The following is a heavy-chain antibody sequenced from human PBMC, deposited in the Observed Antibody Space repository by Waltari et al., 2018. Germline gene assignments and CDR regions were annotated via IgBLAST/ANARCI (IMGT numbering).Heavy chain of an antibody. D-gene: IGHD2-15*01. CDR3: APQGRYCSGGSCNKAGAFDI. V-gene: IGHV4-39*07. CDR1: GGSISSSSYY. CDR2: IYYSGST. Sequence: QLQLQESGPGLVKPSETLSLTCTVSGGSISSSSYYWGWIRQPPGKGLEWIGSIYYSGSTYYNPSLKSRVTISVDTSKNQFSLKLSSVTAADTAVYYCAPQGRYCSGGSCNKAGAFDIWDQGTMVTVSS. J-gene: IGHJ3*02.